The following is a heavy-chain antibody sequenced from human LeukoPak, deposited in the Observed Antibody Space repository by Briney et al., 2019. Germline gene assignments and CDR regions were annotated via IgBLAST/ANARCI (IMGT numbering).Heavy chain of an antibody. J-gene: IGHJ4*02. CDR1: GGSISSYY. CDR3: ASLRLTGVTSRGDY. Sequence: SETLSLTCTVSGGSISSYYWSWIRQPPGKGLEWIGYIYYSGSTNYNPSLKSRVTISVDTSKNQFSLKLSSVTAADTAVYYCASLRLTGVTSRGDYWGQGTLVTVSS. D-gene: IGHD4-23*01. V-gene: IGHV4-59*01. CDR2: IYYSGST.